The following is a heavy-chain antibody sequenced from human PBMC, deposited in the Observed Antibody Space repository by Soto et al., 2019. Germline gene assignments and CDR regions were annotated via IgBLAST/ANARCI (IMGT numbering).Heavy chain of an antibody. Sequence: SQTLSLTCAISGDSVSSNSAAWNWIGQSPSRGLEWLGRTYYRSKWYNDYAVSVKSRITINPDTSKNQFSLQLNSVTPEDTAVYYCARSLYNWNYEVWYYCSMYVWGQGTTVTVSS. J-gene: IGHJ6*02. CDR3: ARSLYNWNYEVWYYCSMYV. CDR2: TYYRSKWYN. CDR1: GDSVSSNSAA. D-gene: IGHD1-7*01. V-gene: IGHV6-1*01.